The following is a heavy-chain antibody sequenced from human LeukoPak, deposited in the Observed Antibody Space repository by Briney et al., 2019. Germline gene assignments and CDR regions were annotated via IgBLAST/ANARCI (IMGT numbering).Heavy chain of an antibody. V-gene: IGHV4-39*07. J-gene: IGHJ4*02. CDR2: IYYSGST. D-gene: IGHD2-2*01. CDR3: GRAKIIVVVPAAIPSYFDY. Sequence: SETLSLTCTVSGGSISSSSYYWGWIRQPPGKGLEWLGSIYYSGSTYYNPSLKSRVTISVDTSKNQFSLKLSSVTAADTAVYYCGRAKIIVVVPAAIPSYFDYWGQGTLVTVSS. CDR1: GGSISSSSYY.